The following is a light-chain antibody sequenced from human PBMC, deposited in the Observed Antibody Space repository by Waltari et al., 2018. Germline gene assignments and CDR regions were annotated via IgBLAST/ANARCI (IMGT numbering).Light chain of an antibody. Sequence: EIVMTQSPATLSVSPGDRATLSCRASPGVSNNVAWFQQKPGQAPSLLIYDASTRATGVPARFSGSGSGTEFTLTISSLQTEDFAVYYCQQYNNWPLYTFGQGTKLEIK. CDR2: DAS. CDR3: QQYNNWPLYT. CDR1: PGVSNN. V-gene: IGKV3-15*01. J-gene: IGKJ2*01.